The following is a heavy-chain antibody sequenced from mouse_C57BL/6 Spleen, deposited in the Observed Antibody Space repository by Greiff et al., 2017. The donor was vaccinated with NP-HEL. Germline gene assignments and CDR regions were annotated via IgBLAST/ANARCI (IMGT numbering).Heavy chain of an antibody. Sequence: VQLKESGPELVKPGASVKISCKASGYSFTDYHMNWVKQSNGKSLEWIGVINPNYGTTSYNQKFKGKATLTVDQSSSTAYMQLNSLTSEDSAVYYCARGVTAQAAWFAYWGQGTLVTVSA. D-gene: IGHD3-2*02. CDR3: ARGVTAQAAWFAY. CDR2: INPNYGTT. CDR1: GYSFTDYH. V-gene: IGHV1-39*01. J-gene: IGHJ3*01.